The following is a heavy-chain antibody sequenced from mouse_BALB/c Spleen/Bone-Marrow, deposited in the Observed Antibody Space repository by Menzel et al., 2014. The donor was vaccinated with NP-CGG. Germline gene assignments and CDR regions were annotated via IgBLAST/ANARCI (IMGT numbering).Heavy chain of an antibody. D-gene: IGHD2-1*01. Sequence: EVKVVASGGGLVKPGGSLKLSCAASGFTFSSYTMSWVRQTPEKRLAWVATISSGGSNTYYPDSLKGRFTISRDNDKNALYLQMSSLKTEDTAMYYCTRDGKGNYDYAMDYWGQGTSVTVSS. CDR2: ISSGGSNT. CDR3: TRDGKGNYDYAMDY. CDR1: GFTFSSYT. J-gene: IGHJ4*01. V-gene: IGHV5-6-4*01.